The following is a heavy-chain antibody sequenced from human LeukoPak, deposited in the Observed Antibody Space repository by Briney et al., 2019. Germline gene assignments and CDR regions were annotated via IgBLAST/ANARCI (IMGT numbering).Heavy chain of an antibody. V-gene: IGHV3-23*01. CDR3: AKVNPTTEYEILTGQDY. CDR1: GFTFSSYA. Sequence: GGTLRLSCAASGFTFSSYAMSWLRQAPEKRLEWFAGISDGGGRTYYANSVKGAFSISRDNSKYMLYLQLNSLRSEDTAVYYCAKVNPTTEYEILTGQDYWGQGTLVTVSS. D-gene: IGHD3-9*01. CDR2: ISDGGGRT. J-gene: IGHJ4*02.